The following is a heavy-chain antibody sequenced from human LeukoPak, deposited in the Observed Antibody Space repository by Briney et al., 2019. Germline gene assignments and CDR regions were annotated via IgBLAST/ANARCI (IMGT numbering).Heavy chain of an antibody. Sequence: ASVKVSCKVSGYTLTELSMHWVRQAPGKGLGWMGGFDPEDGETIYAQKFQGRVTMTEDTSTDTAYMELSSLRSEDTAVYYCATRGRDYDFWSGYSYYFDYWGQGTLVTVSS. D-gene: IGHD3-3*01. CDR1: GYTLTELS. CDR3: ATRGRDYDFWSGYSYYFDY. CDR2: FDPEDGET. J-gene: IGHJ4*02. V-gene: IGHV1-24*01.